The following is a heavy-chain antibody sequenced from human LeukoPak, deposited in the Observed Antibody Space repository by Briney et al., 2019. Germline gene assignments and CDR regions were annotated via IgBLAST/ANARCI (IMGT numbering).Heavy chain of an antibody. Sequence: GGSLRLSCVVSGFTFSSYAMHWVRQAPGKGLVWVSCINSDGSSTAYADSVKGRFTISRDNAKNTLYLQINSLRAEDTAVYYCASDTVDTALGIDYWGQGTLVTVSS. D-gene: IGHD5-18*01. J-gene: IGHJ4*02. V-gene: IGHV3-74*01. CDR2: INSDGSST. CDR1: GFTFSSYA. CDR3: ASDTVDTALGIDY.